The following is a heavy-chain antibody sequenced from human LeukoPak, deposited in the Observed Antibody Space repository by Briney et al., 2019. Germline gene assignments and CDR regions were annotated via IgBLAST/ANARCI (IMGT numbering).Heavy chain of an antibody. Sequence: GGSLRLSCAASGFTFSNYWMYWVRQAPGKGLVWVSQIKSDGNITNYADSVKGRFTISRDNAKNTLFLQMNSLRAEDTAVYYCGRSGDFWSGSGVAYWGQGTLVTV. V-gene: IGHV3-74*01. CDR3: GRSGDFWSGSGVAY. J-gene: IGHJ4*02. CDR1: GFTFSNYW. CDR2: IKSDGNIT. D-gene: IGHD3-3*01.